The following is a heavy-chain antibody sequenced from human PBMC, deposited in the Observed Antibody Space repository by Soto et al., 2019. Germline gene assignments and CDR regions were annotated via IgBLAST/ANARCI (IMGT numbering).Heavy chain of an antibody. D-gene: IGHD3-22*01. CDR1: GFTFSRYW. V-gene: IGHV3-7*04. Sequence: GGSLRLSCAASGFTFSRYWMSWVRQAPGKGLEWVANIKPDGSEKWYVDSVKGRFTISRDNAKNSLYLQMNSLRAEDTAVYYCARGDYYDTSGPFSDAFDIWGQGTMVTVSS. CDR2: IKPDGSEK. CDR3: ARGDYYDTSGPFSDAFDI. J-gene: IGHJ3*02.